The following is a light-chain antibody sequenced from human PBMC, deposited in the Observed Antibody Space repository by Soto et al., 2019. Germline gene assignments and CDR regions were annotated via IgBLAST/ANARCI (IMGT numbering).Light chain of an antibody. CDR1: QSVIGN. CDR3: QQGGNSPWT. CDR2: GAS. J-gene: IGKJ1*01. Sequence: EIVMTQSPATLSVSPGERATLSCRASQSVIGNLAWYQQKPGLAPRLLIYGASTRAPGIPDRFSGSGSGTDFTLTISRLEPEDFAVYYCQQGGNSPWTFAQGTKVDI. V-gene: IGKV3D-15*01.